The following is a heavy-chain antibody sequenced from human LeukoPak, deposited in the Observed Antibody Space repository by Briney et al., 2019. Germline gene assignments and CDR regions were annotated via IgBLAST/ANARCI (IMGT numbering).Heavy chain of an antibody. D-gene: IGHD3-10*01. CDR2: ISPDGSRT. V-gene: IGHV3-74*01. Sequence: SGGSLRLSCAASGFTFSTHWMHWVRQTPGKGLVWVSRISPDGSRTAYADSVKGRFTISRDNARDTLYLQLNSLGAEDTAVYYCARVSSLWSFDYWGQETLVTVSS. CDR3: ARVSSLWSFDY. CDR1: GFTFSTHW. J-gene: IGHJ4*02.